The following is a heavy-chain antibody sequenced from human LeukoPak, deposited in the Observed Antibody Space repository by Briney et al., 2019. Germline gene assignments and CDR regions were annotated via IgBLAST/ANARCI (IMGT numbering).Heavy chain of an antibody. CDR1: GGSFSGYY. CDR2: INHSGST. J-gene: IGHJ4*02. CDR3: ARVEWIQYGSGSYYSPLFDS. D-gene: IGHD3-10*01. V-gene: IGHV4-34*01. Sequence: SETLSLTCTVYGGSFSGYYWSWIRQPPGKGLEWIGEINHSGSTNYNTSLKSRVTISVDTSKNHFSLKLHSVTAADTAVYYCARVEWIQYGSGSYYSPLFDSWGQGTWSPSPQ.